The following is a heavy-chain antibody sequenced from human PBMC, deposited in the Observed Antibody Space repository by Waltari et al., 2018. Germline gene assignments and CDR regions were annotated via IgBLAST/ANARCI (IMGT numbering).Heavy chain of an antibody. Sequence: VQLVQSGAELKKPGTAVTISCKTYGFTFIDYYIHWVQQTPGNGLEWMGTIDPEDGTTRYAEKFQDRVTITSDSSTDTAYIDLINLRSEDTAVYYCTIRAGYDTTWGQGTLLTVSS. CDR1: GFTFIDYY. J-gene: IGHJ5*02. CDR3: TIRAGYDTT. V-gene: IGHV1-69-2*01. CDR2: IDPEDGTT. D-gene: IGHD2-2*01.